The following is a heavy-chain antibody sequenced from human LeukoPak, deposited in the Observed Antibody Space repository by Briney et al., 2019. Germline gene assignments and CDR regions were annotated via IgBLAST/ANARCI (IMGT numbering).Heavy chain of an antibody. J-gene: IGHJ3*02. CDR1: GYTFTSYY. V-gene: IGHV1-46*03. D-gene: IGHD6-13*01. CDR2: INPSGGST. Sequence: GASVKVSCKASGYTFTSYYMHWVRQAPGQGLEWMGIINPSGGSTSYAQKFQGRVTMTRDTSTSTVYMELSSLRSEDTAVYYCARRRAAAAAPAHDAFDIWGQGTMATVSS. CDR3: ARRRAAAAAPAHDAFDI.